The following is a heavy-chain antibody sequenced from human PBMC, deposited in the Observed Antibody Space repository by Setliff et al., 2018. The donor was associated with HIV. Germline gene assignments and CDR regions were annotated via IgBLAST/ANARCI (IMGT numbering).Heavy chain of an antibody. CDR1: GGSFGDYH. J-gene: IGHJ4*02. V-gene: IGHV4-4*09. CDR3: ARGLSFYDPGGFDY. CDR2: IYTSGST. D-gene: IGHD3-22*01. Sequence: TSETLSLTCTLSGGSFGDYHWSWIRQPAGKGLEWIGYIYTSGSTNYNPSLKSRVTISLDTSKNQFSLKLSSVTAADTAVYYCARGLSFYDPGGFDYWGQGTLVTVSS.